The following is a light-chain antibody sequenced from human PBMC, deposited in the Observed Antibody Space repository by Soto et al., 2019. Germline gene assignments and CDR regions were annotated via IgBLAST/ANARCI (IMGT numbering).Light chain of an antibody. CDR2: GAS. CDR1: QTVSISY. J-gene: IGKJ1*01. V-gene: IGKV3-20*01. Sequence: EIVLTHSRGTLSLSQCETAILSRSAGQTVSISYLPGYQQKPGQAPRLLIYGASSRATGIPDRFSGSGSGTDFTLTISRLEPEDFAVYFCQQYGSSPTTFGQGTKVDI. CDR3: QQYGSSPTT.